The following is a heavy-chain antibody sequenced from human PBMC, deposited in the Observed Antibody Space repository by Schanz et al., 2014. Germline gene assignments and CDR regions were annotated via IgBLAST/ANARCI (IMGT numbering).Heavy chain of an antibody. CDR1: GFTFSIYG. Sequence: EVQLLESGGGLVQPGGSLRLSCAASGFTFSIYGMSWVRQAPGKGLEWVSRMIGSGSSVFYADSVKGRFTISRDNLKNTVYLQMNSLRAGDTAVYYCAKDGRLPYYGTGSDFDYWGQGTQVTVSS. CDR2: MIGSGSSV. V-gene: IGHV3-23*01. CDR3: AKDGRLPYYGTGSDFDY. J-gene: IGHJ4*02. D-gene: IGHD3-22*01.